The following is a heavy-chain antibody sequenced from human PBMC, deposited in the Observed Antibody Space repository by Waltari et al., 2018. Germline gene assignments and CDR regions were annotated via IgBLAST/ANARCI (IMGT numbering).Heavy chain of an antibody. CDR2: INSDGSDT. V-gene: IGHV3-74*01. Sequence: EGQLVEYGGGLVQPGGSLKLSCAASGFAISSFWMHWVRQVPGQGLVWVSRINSDGSDTSYADSVRGRFTVSRDNAKNMVYLQMKSLRAEDTAIYYCTRDSPSWIWGQGTMVSVSS. CDR3: TRDSPSWI. J-gene: IGHJ3*02. CDR1: GFAISSFW.